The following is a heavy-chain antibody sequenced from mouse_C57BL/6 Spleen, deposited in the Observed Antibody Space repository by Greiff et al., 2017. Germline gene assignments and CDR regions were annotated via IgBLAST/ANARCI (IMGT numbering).Heavy chain of an antibody. Sequence: EVKLVESGPGLVTPSQSLSLTCSVTGFSITSCYYWNWIRQFPGNKLEWMGYISYDSTNNYNPPLTNRISITRDTSKDQFFLKLKSWTTEDTATYYCARDPYYYGSSYAMDYWGQGTSVTVSS. CDR1: GFSITSCYY. J-gene: IGHJ4*01. V-gene: IGHV3-6*01. CDR3: ARDPYYYGSSYAMDY. D-gene: IGHD1-1*01. CDR2: ISYDSTN.